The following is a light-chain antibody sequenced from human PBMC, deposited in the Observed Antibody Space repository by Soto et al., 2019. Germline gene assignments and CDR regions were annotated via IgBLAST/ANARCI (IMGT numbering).Light chain of an antibody. J-gene: IGKJ2*01. CDR1: QSVSSSY. Sequence: EIVLTQSPCTLSSSPGERATLSCRASQSVSSSYLAWYQQRPGQAPRLLIYGASSRATGIPDRFSGSGSGTDFTLTISSLEPEDFAMYYCQQYGSTPPYTFGQGTKLEIK. V-gene: IGKV3-20*01. CDR3: QQYGSTPPYT. CDR2: GAS.